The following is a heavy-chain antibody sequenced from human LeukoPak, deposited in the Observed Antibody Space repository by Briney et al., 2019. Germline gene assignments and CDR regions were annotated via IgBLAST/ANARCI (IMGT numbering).Heavy chain of an antibody. V-gene: IGHV3-48*03. D-gene: IGHD2/OR15-2a*01. CDR2: ISSSGSTI. CDR1: GFTFSSYE. CDR3: ARDFYDGFALDY. Sequence: GGSLRLSCAASGFTFSSYEMNWVRQAPGKGLEWVSYISSSGSTIYYADSVKGRFTISRDNAKNSLYLQMNSLRAEDTVVYYCARDFYDGFALDYWGQGTLVTVSS. J-gene: IGHJ4*02.